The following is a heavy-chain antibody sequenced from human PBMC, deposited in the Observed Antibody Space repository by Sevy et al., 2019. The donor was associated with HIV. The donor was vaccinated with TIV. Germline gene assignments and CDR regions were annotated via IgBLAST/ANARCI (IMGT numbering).Heavy chain of an antibody. D-gene: IGHD2-21*01. CDR1: GFTFDDYT. Sequence: GGSLRLSCAASGFTFDDYTMHWVRQAPGKGLEWVSLISWDGGSTYYADSVNGRFTISRDNSKNSLYLQMNRLRTDDSALYYCAKDGRQGEWGSFDYWYQGTLFTVSS. CDR3: AKDGRQGEWGSFDY. V-gene: IGHV3-43*01. CDR2: ISWDGGST. J-gene: IGHJ4*02.